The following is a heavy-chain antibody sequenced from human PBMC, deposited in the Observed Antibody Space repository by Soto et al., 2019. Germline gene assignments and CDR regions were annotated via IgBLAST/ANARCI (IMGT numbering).Heavy chain of an antibody. J-gene: IGHJ6*02. Sequence: ASVKVSCKASGYTFTGYYMHWVRQAPGQGLEWMGWINPNSGGTNYAQKFQGRVTMTRDTSISTAYMELSRLRSDDTALYYCASPYYYDSSGPDGMDVWGQGTTVTVSS. CDR1: GYTFTGYY. V-gene: IGHV1-2*02. CDR3: ASPYYYDSSGPDGMDV. CDR2: INPNSGGT. D-gene: IGHD3-22*01.